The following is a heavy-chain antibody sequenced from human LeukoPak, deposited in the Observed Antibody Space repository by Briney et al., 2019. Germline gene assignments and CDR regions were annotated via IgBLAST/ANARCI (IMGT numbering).Heavy chain of an antibody. CDR2: ISGSGGST. D-gene: IGHD3-3*01. CDR1: GFTFSSYA. CDR3: AKGRSITIFGVAYLFDY. V-gene: IGHV3-23*01. Sequence: GGSLRLSCAASGFTFSSYAMSWVRQAPGKGLEWVSAISGSGGSTYYADSVKGRFTISRDNSKNTLYLQMNSLRAEDTAVYYCAKGRSITIFGVAYLFDYWGQGTLVTASS. J-gene: IGHJ4*02.